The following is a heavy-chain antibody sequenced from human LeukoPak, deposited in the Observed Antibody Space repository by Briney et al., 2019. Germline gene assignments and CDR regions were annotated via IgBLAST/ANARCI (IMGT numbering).Heavy chain of an antibody. D-gene: IGHD3-3*01. CDR1: GYTFTGYY. CDR3: ARASLTIFGVVIVKPGFDY. Sequence: ASVKVSCKASGYTFTGYYMHWVRQAPGQGLEWMGIINPSGGSTSYAQKFQGRVTMTRDTSTSTVYMELSSLRSEDTAVYYCARASLTIFGVVIVKPGFDYWGQGTLVTVSS. CDR2: INPSGGST. V-gene: IGHV1-46*01. J-gene: IGHJ4*02.